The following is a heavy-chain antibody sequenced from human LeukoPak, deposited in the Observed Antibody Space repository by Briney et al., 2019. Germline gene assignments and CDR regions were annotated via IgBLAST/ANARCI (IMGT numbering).Heavy chain of an antibody. CDR3: AKGDGTAGVGATFFDY. Sequence: GGSLRLSCAASGFTFSSYGMHWVRQAPGKGLEWAAFIRYDGSNKYYADSVKGRFTISRDNSKNTLYLQMNSLRAEDTAVYYCAKGDGTAGVGATFFDYWGQGTLVTVSS. V-gene: IGHV3-30*02. D-gene: IGHD1-26*01. J-gene: IGHJ4*02. CDR2: IRYDGSNK. CDR1: GFTFSSYG.